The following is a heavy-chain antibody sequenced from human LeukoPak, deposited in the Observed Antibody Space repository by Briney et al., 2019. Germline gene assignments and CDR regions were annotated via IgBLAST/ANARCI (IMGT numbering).Heavy chain of an antibody. CDR2: ISGSGGSA. D-gene: IGHD2-2*01. CDR1: GFTFTNYA. V-gene: IGHV3-23*01. CDR3: ARRYCTSTSCYNLDY. J-gene: IGHJ4*02. Sequence: GGSLRLSCAASGFTFTNYAINWVRQAPGKGLEWVSSISGSGGSAIYADSVKGRFTISRDNSKNTVRLQMNSLRADDTAVYFCARRYCTSTSCYNLDYWGQGTLVTVSS.